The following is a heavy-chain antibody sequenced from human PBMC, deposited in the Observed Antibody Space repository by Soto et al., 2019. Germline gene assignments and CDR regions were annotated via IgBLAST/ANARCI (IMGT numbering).Heavy chain of an antibody. Sequence: EVQVVESGGGLVQPGGSLRLSCSASGFTFSSYAMHWVRQAPGKGLEYVSAISSNGGSTYYADSVKGRLTISRDNSKNTLYLPMRSQRAEDTAVNFCVKQDGYSYAFDIWGQGTMVTVSS. CDR3: VKQDGYSYAFDI. J-gene: IGHJ3*02. CDR2: ISSNGGST. CDR1: GFTFSSYA. D-gene: IGHD5-18*01. V-gene: IGHV3-64D*06.